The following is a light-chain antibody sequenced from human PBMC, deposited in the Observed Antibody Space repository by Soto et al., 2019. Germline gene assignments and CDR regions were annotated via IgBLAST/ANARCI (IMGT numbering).Light chain of an antibody. Sequence: DIQMTQSPSTLSASVGDRVTITCRASQSISPWLAWYQQKPGKAPQLLIYTASNLEGGVPSRFSGSGSGTEFTLTIRSLQPDDFATYYCQQYSTGWSFGQGTNVDLK. J-gene: IGKJ1*01. CDR3: QQYSTGWS. CDR2: TAS. CDR1: QSISPW. V-gene: IGKV1-5*03.